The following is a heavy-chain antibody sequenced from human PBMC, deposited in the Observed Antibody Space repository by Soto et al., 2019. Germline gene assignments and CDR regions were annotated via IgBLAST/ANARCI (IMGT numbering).Heavy chain of an antibody. CDR2: IYYSGST. CDR1: GGSISSYY. V-gene: IGHV4-59*01. J-gene: IGHJ6*02. CDR3: ARDTSIAGHHYGMDV. D-gene: IGHD6-6*01. Sequence: SETLSLTCTVSGGSISSYYWRWIRQPAGKGLEWIGYIYYSGSTNYNPSLKSRVTISVDTSKNQFSLKLSSVTAADTAVYYCARDTSIAGHHYGMDVWGQGTTVTVS.